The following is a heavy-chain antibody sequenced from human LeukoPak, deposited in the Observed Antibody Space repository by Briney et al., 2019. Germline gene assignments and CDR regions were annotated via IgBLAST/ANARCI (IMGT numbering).Heavy chain of an antibody. CDR1: GVTLSSYA. J-gene: IGHJ6*02. Sequence: GGSLRLSCAASGVTLSSYAMSWARQAPGKGLEWVSGISSSGSGGNTYYADSVKGRFTISRDNAKNSLYLQMNSLRAEDTAVYYCARHAMGEYYYYGMDVWGQGTTVTVSS. V-gene: IGHV3-23*01. CDR3: ARHAMGEYYYYGMDV. CDR2: ISSSGSGGNT. D-gene: IGHD3-16*01.